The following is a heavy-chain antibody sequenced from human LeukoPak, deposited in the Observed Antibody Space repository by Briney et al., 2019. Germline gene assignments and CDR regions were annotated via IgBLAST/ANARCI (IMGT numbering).Heavy chain of an antibody. V-gene: IGHV3-9*01. CDR1: GFTFSSYS. J-gene: IGHJ4*02. CDR3: AKDKTYCSGGSCYSGFDY. CDR2: ISWNGGSI. D-gene: IGHD2-15*01. Sequence: PGGSLRLSCAASGFTFSSYSMHWVRQAPGKGLEWVSGISWNGGSIGYADSVKGRFTISRDNAKNSLYLQMNSLRAEDTALYYCAKDKTYCSGGSCYSGFDYWGQGTLVTVSS.